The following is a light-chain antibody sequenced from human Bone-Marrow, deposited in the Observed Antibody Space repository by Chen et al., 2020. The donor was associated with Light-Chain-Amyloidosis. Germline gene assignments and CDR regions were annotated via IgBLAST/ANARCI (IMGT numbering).Light chain of an antibody. CDR2: WAS. Sequence: DIVMTQSPDSLAVSLGETATITCRSSRSVLSPSNDKNYLAWFQQKSGQPPKLLISWASTRGFGVPDRFSGSGSGTDFTLTISRLQPEDVALYYCQQYYGVPLTFGGGTTVEIK. CDR3: QQYYGVPLT. J-gene: IGKJ4*01. V-gene: IGKV4-1*01. CDR1: RSVLSPSNDKNY.